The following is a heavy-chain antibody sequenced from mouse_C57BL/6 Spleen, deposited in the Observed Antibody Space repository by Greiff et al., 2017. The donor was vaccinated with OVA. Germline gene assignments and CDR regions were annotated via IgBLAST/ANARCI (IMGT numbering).Heavy chain of an antibody. CDR2: IDPENGDT. J-gene: IGHJ3*01. CDR3: TTYDGSAY. D-gene: IGHD1-1*01. Sequence: EVQLQQSGAELVRPGASVKLSCTASGFNIKDDYMHWVKQRPEQGLEWIGWIDPENGDTEYASKFQGKATITADTSSNTAYLQLRSLTSEDTAVYCCTTYDGSAYWGQGTLVTVSA. CDR1: GFNIKDDY. V-gene: IGHV14-4*01.